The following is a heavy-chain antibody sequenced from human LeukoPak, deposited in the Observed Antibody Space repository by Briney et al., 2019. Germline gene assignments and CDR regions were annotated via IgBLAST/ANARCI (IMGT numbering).Heavy chain of an antibody. J-gene: IGHJ5*02. CDR1: GGSISSYY. V-gene: IGHV4-59*01. Sequence: SETLSLTCTVSGGSISSYYWSWIRRPPGKGLEWIGYIYYSGSTNYNPSLKSRVTISVDTSKNQFPLKLSSVTAADTAVYYCARVTKRSTSCCYNWFDPWGQGTLVTVSS. D-gene: IGHD2-2*01. CDR2: IYYSGST. CDR3: ARVTKRSTSCCYNWFDP.